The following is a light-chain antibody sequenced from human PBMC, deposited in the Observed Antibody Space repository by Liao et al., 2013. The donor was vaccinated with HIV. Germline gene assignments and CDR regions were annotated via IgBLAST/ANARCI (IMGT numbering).Light chain of an antibody. V-gene: IGLV3-1*01. J-gene: IGLJ1*01. CDR3: QTWDRSTYV. Sequence: SYELTQSPSVSVSPGQTASITCSGDNLGDKYASWYQHKPGQSPVLVIYQDNKRPSGIPERISGSNSGNTATLTISGTQAIDAADYYCQTWDRSTYVFGAGTKVTVL. CDR2: QDN. CDR1: NLGDKY.